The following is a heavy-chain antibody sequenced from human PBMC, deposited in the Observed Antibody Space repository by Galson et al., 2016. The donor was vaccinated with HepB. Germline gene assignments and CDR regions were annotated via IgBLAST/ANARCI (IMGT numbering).Heavy chain of an antibody. CDR3: ARGIEARGAFDI. V-gene: IGHV3-33*01. J-gene: IGHJ3*02. CDR2: IWFDGRNI. D-gene: IGHD2-15*01. Sequence: SLRLSCAASGFSLSTYAMNWVRQAPGKGLEWVALIWFDGRNIYYGDSVKGRFTISRDNSKNTPYLQMNSLRAEDTAMYYCARGIEARGAFDIWGQGTMVTVSS. CDR1: GFSLSTYA.